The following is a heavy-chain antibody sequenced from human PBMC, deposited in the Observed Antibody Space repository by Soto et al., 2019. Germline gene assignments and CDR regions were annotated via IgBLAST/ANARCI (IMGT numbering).Heavy chain of an antibody. CDR2: TYYRSKWYN. CDR3: ARDLLGWDADYYYYYGMDV. CDR1: GDSVSSNSAA. Sequence: PSQTLSLTCAISGDSVSSNSAAWNWIRQSPSRGLEWLGRTYYRSKWYNDYAVSVKSRITINPDTSKNQFSLQLNSVTPEDTAVYYCARDLLGWDADYYYYYGMDVWGQGTTVTVSS. J-gene: IGHJ6*02. D-gene: IGHD1-26*01. V-gene: IGHV6-1*01.